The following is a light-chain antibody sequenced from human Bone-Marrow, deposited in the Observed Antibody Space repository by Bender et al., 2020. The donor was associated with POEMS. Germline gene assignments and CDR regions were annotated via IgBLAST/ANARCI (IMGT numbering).Light chain of an antibody. Sequence: QSALTQPPSVSGSPGQSVTISCTGTSSDVGSYNRVSWYQQPPGTAPKLLIYEVSDRPSGVPDRFSGSKSGHTASLTISGLQSEDEADYYCAVWDDSLNGWVFGGGTKLTVL. J-gene: IGLJ3*02. V-gene: IGLV2-18*01. CDR1: SSDVGSYNR. CDR3: AVWDDSLNGWV. CDR2: EVS.